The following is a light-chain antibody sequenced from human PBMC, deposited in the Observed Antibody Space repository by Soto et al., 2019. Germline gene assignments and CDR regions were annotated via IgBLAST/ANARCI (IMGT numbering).Light chain of an antibody. CDR1: QTVLSSY. CDR3: QQYHSSPRT. Sequence: EIVLTQSPGTLSLSPGERATLSCRTSQTVLSSYFAWYQQKPGQAPRLLIYAASTRATGIPDRFSGSGSGTDFTLTINRLESEAFAVYYCQQYHSSPRTFGQGTKLEIK. CDR2: AAS. J-gene: IGKJ2*01. V-gene: IGKV3-20*01.